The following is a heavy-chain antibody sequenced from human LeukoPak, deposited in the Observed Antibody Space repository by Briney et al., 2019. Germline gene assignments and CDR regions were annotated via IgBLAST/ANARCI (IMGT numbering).Heavy chain of an antibody. J-gene: IGHJ4*02. D-gene: IGHD3-22*01. CDR3: AKLAYYYDSSGYYRDY. V-gene: IGHV3-30*18. Sequence: GGSLRLSCAASGFTFSSYGMHWVRQAPGNGLEWVAVISYDGSNKYYADSVKGRFTISRDNSKNTLYLQMNSLRAEDTAVYYCAKLAYYYDSSGYYRDYWDQGTLVTVSS. CDR1: GFTFSSYG. CDR2: ISYDGSNK.